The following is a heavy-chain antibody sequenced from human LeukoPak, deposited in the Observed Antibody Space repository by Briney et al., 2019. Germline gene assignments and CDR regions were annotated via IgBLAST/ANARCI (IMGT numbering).Heavy chain of an antibody. CDR3: ARDQTLVAYSSTWFDY. J-gene: IGHJ4*02. CDR2: FDPEDGET. CDR1: GYTLTELS. V-gene: IGHV1-24*01. Sequence: ASVKVSCKVSGYTLTELSMHWVRQAPGKGLEWMGGFDPEDGETIYAQKFQGRVTMTEDTSTDTAYMELSSLRSEDTAVYYCARDQTLVAYSSTWFDYWGQGTLVTVSS. D-gene: IGHD6-13*01.